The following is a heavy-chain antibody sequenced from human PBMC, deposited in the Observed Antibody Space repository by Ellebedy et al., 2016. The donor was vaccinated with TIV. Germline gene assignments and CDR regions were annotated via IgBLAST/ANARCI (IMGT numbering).Heavy chain of an antibody. D-gene: IGHD3-22*01. CDR2: ISSSSSYI. CDR1: GFTFSSYS. Sequence: GESLKISXAASGFTFSSYSMNWVRQAPGKGLEWVSSISSSSSYIYYADSVKGRFTISRDNAKNSLYLQMNSLRAEDTAVYYCARSLGDYYDSSGYRTHFDYWGQGTLVTGSS. J-gene: IGHJ4*02. V-gene: IGHV3-21*01. CDR3: ARSLGDYYDSSGYRTHFDY.